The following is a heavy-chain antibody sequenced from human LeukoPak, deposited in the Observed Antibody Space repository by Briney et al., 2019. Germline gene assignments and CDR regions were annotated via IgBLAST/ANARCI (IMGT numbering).Heavy chain of an antibody. Sequence: SETLSLTCAVYGGSFSGYYWSWIRQPPGKGLEWIGEINHSGSTNYNPSLKSRVTISVDTSKNQFSLKLSSVTAADTAVYYCARWGMVRGVNTYYYYGMDVWGQGTTVTVSS. V-gene: IGHV4-34*01. D-gene: IGHD3-10*01. CDR1: GGSFSGYY. J-gene: IGHJ6*02. CDR2: INHSGST. CDR3: ARWGMVRGVNTYYYYGMDV.